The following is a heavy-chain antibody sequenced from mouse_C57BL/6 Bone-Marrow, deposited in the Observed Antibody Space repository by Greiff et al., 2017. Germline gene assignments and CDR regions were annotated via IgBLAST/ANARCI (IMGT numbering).Heavy chain of an antibody. Sequence: VKLMESGAELVRPGTSVKKSCKASGYTFTNYWIGWAKQRPGHGLEWIGDIYPGGGYTNYNEKFKGKATLTADKSSSTAYMQFSSLTSEDSAIYYCARSKGFDYWGQGTTLTVSS. J-gene: IGHJ2*01. V-gene: IGHV1-63*01. CDR2: IYPGGGYT. CDR1: GYTFTNYW. CDR3: ARSKGFDY.